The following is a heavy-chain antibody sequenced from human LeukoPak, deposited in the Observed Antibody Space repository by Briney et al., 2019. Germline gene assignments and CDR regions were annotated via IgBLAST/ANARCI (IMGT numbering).Heavy chain of an antibody. CDR2: ISYDGSNK. J-gene: IGHJ4*02. Sequence: GGSLRLSCAASGFTFSSYGMHWVRQAPGKGLEWVAVISYDGSNKYYADSVKGRFTISRDNSKNTLYLQMNSLRAEDTAVYYCARGPGIAAAATGYWGQGTLVTVSS. CDR3: ARGPGIAAAATGY. D-gene: IGHD6-13*01. V-gene: IGHV3-30*19. CDR1: GFTFSSYG.